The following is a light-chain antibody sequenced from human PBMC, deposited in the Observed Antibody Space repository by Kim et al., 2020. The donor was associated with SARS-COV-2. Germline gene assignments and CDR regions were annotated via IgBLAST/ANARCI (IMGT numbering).Light chain of an antibody. CDR3: QQYHTYWT. V-gene: IGKV1-5*03. Sequence: SASVGDRVTITCRASQSISTWLAWYQQKPGKAPKLLIYKASSLEGGVPSRFSGSGSGTEFTLTISSLQHDDFATYYCQQYHTYWTFGQGTKVEIK. CDR1: QSISTW. CDR2: KAS. J-gene: IGKJ1*01.